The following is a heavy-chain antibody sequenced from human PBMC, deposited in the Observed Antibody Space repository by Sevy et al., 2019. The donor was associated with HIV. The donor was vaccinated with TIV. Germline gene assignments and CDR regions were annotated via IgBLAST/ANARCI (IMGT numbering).Heavy chain of an antibody. Sequence: SETLSLTCPVSGGSISSYYWSWIRQPPGKGLEWIGYIYYSGSTNYNPSLKSRVTISVDTSKNQFSLKLSSVTAADTAVYYCGRGVDGSGPGLIWGQGTMVTVSS. CDR3: GRGVDGSGPGLI. CDR2: IYYSGST. D-gene: IGHD3-10*01. J-gene: IGHJ3*02. V-gene: IGHV4-59*01. CDR1: GGSISSYY.